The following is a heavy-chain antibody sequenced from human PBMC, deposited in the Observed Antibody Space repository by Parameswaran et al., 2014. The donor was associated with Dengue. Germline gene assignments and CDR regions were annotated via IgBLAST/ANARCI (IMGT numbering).Heavy chain of an antibody. V-gene: IGHV1-69*13. CDR3: ARALDTTMEFDS. J-gene: IGHJ4*02. CDR2: IIPVFGTP. D-gene: IGHD5-18*01. Sequence: PGASVKVSCKASGGTYSTYAISWVRQAPGQGLEWMGGIIPVFGTPTYAQKFQGRVTITADESTHTAYMQVSSLRSEDTAVYYCARALDTTMEFDSWGQGTLVTV. CDR1: GGTYSTYA.